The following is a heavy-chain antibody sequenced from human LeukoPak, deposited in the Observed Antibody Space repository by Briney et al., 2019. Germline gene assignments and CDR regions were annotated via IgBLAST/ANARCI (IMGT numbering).Heavy chain of an antibody. V-gene: IGHV3-64*01. CDR3: ARVGYSSPFDY. J-gene: IGHJ4*02. CDR2: ISGNGDST. Sequence: GGSLRLSCAASGFTLSSYAIHWVRQAPGKGLEYVSSISGNGDSTFYANSVKGRFTISRDNSKNTLYLQMGSLRAEDMAVYYCARVGYSSPFDYWGQGTLVTVSS. D-gene: IGHD6-13*01. CDR1: GFTLSSYA.